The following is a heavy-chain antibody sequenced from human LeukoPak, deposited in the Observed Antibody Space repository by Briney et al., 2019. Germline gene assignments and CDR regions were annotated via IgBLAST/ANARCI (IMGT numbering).Heavy chain of an antibody. Sequence: SETLSLTCAVYGGSFSGYYWSWIRQPPGKGLEWIGEINHSGSTNYNPSLKSRVTISVDTSKNQFSLKLSSVTAADTAVYYCARNRYCSSTSCYVLYSSSRKGYFDYWGQGTLVTVSS. CDR2: INHSGST. J-gene: IGHJ4*02. CDR3: ARNRYCSSTSCYVLYSSSRKGYFDY. CDR1: GGSFSGYY. V-gene: IGHV4-34*01. D-gene: IGHD2-2*01.